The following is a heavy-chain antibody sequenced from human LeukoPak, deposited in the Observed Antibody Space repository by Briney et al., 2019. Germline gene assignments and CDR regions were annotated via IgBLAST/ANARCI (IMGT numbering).Heavy chain of an antibody. CDR2: IYWDDEK. CDR1: GFSLSTGGVG. D-gene: IGHD3-10*01. J-gene: IGHJ5*02. Sequence: SGPTLVNPTQTLTLTCTFSGFSLSTGGVGVGWIRQPPGKALQWLALIYWDDEKYYSPSLKSRLSISRDTSRNQVVLTMTNMDPLDTATYFCAHSYYFGSRSYYNVWFAPWGLGTQVTVSS. CDR3: AHSYYFGSRSYYNVWFAP. V-gene: IGHV2-5*02.